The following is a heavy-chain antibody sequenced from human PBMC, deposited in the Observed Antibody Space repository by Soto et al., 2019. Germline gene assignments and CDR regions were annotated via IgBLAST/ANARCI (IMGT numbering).Heavy chain of an antibody. CDR3: PKVVQMANVRGYFNY. Sequence: PGGSLRLSCAASGFIFRGYGMSWVRQAPGKGLEWVAAINGDGGSTYYADSVKGRFTISRDNSKNTLDLQMNSLRDEEPAVYYCPKVVQMANVRGYFNYCGHGTLVPVSS. V-gene: IGHV3-23*01. CDR1: GFIFRGYG. CDR2: INGDGGST. J-gene: IGHJ4*01. D-gene: IGHD3-10*02.